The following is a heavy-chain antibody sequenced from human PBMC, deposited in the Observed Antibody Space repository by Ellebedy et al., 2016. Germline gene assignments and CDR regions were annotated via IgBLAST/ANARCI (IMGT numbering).Heavy chain of an antibody. Sequence: GGSLRLSXAASGFTFTSYSMKWVRQTPGKGLEWVSYISPTSGSTIYYADSVKGRFTISRDNAKNSVYLQMNSLRDEDTAVYYCTRGGLDNSFDVWGQGTMVTVSS. D-gene: IGHD3-16*01. CDR3: TRGGLDNSFDV. J-gene: IGHJ3*01. V-gene: IGHV3-48*02. CDR1: GFTFTSYS. CDR2: ISPTSGSTI.